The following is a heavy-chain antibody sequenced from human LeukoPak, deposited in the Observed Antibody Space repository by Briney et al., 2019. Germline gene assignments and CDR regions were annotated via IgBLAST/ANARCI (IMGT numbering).Heavy chain of an antibody. Sequence: GGSLRLSCAASGFTFSDFSMNWVRQAPGKGLEWLSYISSSSGTIWYADSVKGRFTVSRDNAKSSLYLQMDSLRDEDTAVYYCTRVWGSGSYYLGRLDYWGQGTLVTVSS. D-gene: IGHD3-10*01. CDR1: GFTFSDFS. CDR2: ISSSSGTI. J-gene: IGHJ4*02. CDR3: TRVWGSGSYYLGRLDY. V-gene: IGHV3-48*02.